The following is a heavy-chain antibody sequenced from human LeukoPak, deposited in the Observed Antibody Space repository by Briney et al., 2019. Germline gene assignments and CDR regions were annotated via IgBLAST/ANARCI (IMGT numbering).Heavy chain of an antibody. Sequence: SESLSLTCTVSGDSMNDYYWTWMRQSAGEGLERIGRIYISGNTMYSPSLQSRVTLSLDTSKNHFSLKLRSVTAADTAVYFCARGGALHTFFDYWGQGTLVTVPS. V-gene: IGHV4-4*07. CDR2: IYISGNT. CDR3: ARGGALHTFFDY. CDR1: GDSMNDYY. J-gene: IGHJ4*02. D-gene: IGHD3-16*01.